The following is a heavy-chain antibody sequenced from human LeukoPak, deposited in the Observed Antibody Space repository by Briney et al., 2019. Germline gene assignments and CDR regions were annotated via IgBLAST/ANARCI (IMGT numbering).Heavy chain of an antibody. J-gene: IGHJ4*02. CDR3: ARVPDRSGYYYYFDY. CDR2: LSYSGGT. D-gene: IGHD3-22*01. V-gene: IGHV4-59*11. Sequence: PSETLSLTCTLSGDSISSRYWSWIRQPPGKGLEWIGYLSYSGGTNYNPSLKSRVTISADTSKNQFSLRLSSVTAADTAVYYCARVPDRSGYYYYFDYWGQGILVTVSS. CDR1: GDSISSRY.